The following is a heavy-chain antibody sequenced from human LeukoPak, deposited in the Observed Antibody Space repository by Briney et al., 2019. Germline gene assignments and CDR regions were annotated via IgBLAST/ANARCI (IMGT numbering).Heavy chain of an antibody. V-gene: IGHV4-39*07. Sequence: SETLSLTCTVSGGSISSSSYYWGWIRQPPGKGLEWIGSIYYSGSTYYNPSLKSRVTISVDTSKNQFSLNLSSVTAADTAVYYCTRDSGTTGVVKFDPWGQGILVTVSS. CDR2: IYYSGST. CDR1: GGSISSSSYY. J-gene: IGHJ5*02. CDR3: TRDSGTTGVVKFDP. D-gene: IGHD4-23*01.